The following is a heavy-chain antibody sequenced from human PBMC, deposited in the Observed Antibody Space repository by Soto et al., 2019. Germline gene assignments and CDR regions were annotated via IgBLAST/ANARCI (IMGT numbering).Heavy chain of an antibody. CDR1: GGSISSGDYY. J-gene: IGHJ4*02. CDR3: ARGQEFSSSSAGYFDY. CDR2: IYYSGTT. D-gene: IGHD6-6*01. V-gene: IGHV4-30-4*01. Sequence: QVQLQESGPGLVKPSQTLSLTCTVSGGSISSGDYYWSWIRQPPGKGLEWIGYIYYSGTTYYNPSLKSRVTISVDTSKNQFSLRLSSVTAADTAVYYCARGQEFSSSSAGYFDYWGQGTLVTVSS.